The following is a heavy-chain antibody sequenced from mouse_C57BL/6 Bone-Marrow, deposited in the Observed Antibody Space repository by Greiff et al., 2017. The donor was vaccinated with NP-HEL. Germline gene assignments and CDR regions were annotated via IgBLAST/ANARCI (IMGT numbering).Heavy chain of an antibody. Sequence: EVQLQQSGPVLVKPGASVKMSCKASGYTFTDYYMNWVKQSHGKSLEWIGVINPYNGGTSYNQKFKGKATLTVDKSSSTAYMELNSLTSEDSAVYYCARSPFYDFFAYWGQGTLVTVSA. D-gene: IGHD2-3*01. V-gene: IGHV1-19*01. J-gene: IGHJ3*01. CDR3: ARSPFYDFFAY. CDR2: INPYNGGT. CDR1: GYTFTDYY.